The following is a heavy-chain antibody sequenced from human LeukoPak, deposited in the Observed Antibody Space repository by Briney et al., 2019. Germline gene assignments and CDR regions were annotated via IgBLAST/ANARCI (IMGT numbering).Heavy chain of an antibody. D-gene: IGHD3-16*02. CDR1: GFTFSSYS. V-gene: IGHV3-21*01. J-gene: IGHJ6*04. Sequence: GGSLRLSCAASGFTFSSYSMNWVRQAPGKGLEWVSSISSSSYIYYADSVKGRFTISRDNAKNSLYLQMDSLRAEDTAVYYCARVLMITFGGVIAPDYYGMDVWGKGTTVTVSS. CDR2: ISSSSYI. CDR3: ARVLMITFGGVIAPDYYGMDV.